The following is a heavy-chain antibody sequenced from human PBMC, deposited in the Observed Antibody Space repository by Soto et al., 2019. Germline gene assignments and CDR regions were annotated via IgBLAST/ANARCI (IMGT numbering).Heavy chain of an antibody. J-gene: IGHJ6*02. V-gene: IGHV1-18*04. CDR3: ARDREYYYDSSGNYYYHYGLDV. CDR1: GYTFTDYG. Sequence: QVQLVESGAEVKKPGASVKVSCKASGYTFTDYGISWVRQAPGQGLEWMGWISGYTGNTKYAQKFQGRVTMTTDTPTNTAYMELRSLRSDDTAVDYCARDREYYYDSSGNYYYHYGLDVWGQGTTVTVS. D-gene: IGHD3-22*01. CDR2: ISGYTGNT.